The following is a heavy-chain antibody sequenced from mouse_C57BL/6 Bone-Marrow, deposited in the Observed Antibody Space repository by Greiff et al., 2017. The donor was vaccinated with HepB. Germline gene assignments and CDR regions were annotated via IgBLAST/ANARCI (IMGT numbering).Heavy chain of an antibody. J-gene: IGHJ1*03. CDR2: IRLKSDNYAT. CDR3: TDPITTVVATRYFDV. CDR1: GFTFSNYW. Sequence: EVKVEESGGGLVQPGGSMKLSCVASGFTFSNYWMNWVRQSPEKGLEWVAQIRLKSDNYATHYAESVKGRFTISRDDSKSSVYLQMNNLRAEDTGIYYCTDPITTVVATRYFDVWGTGTTVTVSS. V-gene: IGHV6-3*01. D-gene: IGHD1-1*01.